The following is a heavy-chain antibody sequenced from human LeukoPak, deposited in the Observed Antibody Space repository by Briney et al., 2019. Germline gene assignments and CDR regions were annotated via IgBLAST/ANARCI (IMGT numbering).Heavy chain of an antibody. CDR3: ARVSAAGFPFDY. D-gene: IGHD6-13*01. Sequence: SETLSLTCTVSGGSISSYYWSWIRQPAGKGLEWIGRIYTSGSTNYNPSLKSRVTMSVDTSKNQFTLKLSSVTAADTAVYYCARVSAAGFPFDYWGQGTLVTVSS. V-gene: IGHV4-4*07. CDR1: GGSISSYY. CDR2: IYTSGST. J-gene: IGHJ4*02.